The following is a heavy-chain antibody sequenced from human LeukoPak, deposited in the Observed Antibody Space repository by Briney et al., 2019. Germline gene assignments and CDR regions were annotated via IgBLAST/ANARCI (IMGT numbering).Heavy chain of an antibody. CDR3: ARDGFLYSSSWYLAFDI. J-gene: IGHJ3*02. Sequence: PGGSLRLSCAASGFTFSSYGMHWVRQAPGKGLEWVAVIWYDGSNKYYADSVKGRFTISRDNSKNTLYLQMNSLRAEDTAVYYCARDGFLYSSSWYLAFDIWGQETMVTVSS. D-gene: IGHD6-13*01. CDR1: GFTFSSYG. V-gene: IGHV3-33*01. CDR2: IWYDGSNK.